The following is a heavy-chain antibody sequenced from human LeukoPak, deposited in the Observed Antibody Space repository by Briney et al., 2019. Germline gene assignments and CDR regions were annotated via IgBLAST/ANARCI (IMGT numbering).Heavy chain of an antibody. CDR3: AKAPRENYYGSGSYLDY. J-gene: IGHJ4*02. Sequence: GGSLRLSCAASGFTFSSYGMHWVRQAPGKGLEWVAVISYDGSNKYYADSVKGRFTISRDNSKNTLYLQMNSLRAEGTAVYYCAKAPRENYYGSGSYLDYWGQGTLVTVSS. CDR2: ISYDGSNK. D-gene: IGHD3-10*01. V-gene: IGHV3-30*18. CDR1: GFTFSSYG.